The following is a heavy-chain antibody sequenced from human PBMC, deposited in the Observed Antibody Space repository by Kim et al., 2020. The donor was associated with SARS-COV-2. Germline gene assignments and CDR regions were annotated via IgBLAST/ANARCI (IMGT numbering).Heavy chain of an antibody. J-gene: IGHJ4*02. V-gene: IGHV3-7*03. D-gene: IGHD4-17*01. CDR3: ARDNSGDAFDY. Sequence: YYVDSVKGRFTIYRDNAKHSLYLQMNSLGAEDAAVYYCARDNSGDAFDYWGQGTLVTVSS.